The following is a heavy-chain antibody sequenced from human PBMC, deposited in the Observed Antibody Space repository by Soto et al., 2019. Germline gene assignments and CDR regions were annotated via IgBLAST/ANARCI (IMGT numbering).Heavy chain of an antibody. CDR1: GYTFTGYY. D-gene: IGHD1-1*01. Sequence: ASVKVSCKASGYTFTGYYMHWVRQAPGQGLEWMGWINPNSGGTNYAQKFQGWVNMTRDTSISTDYMELSRLRSDDTAVYYCARGNWRTPYYYYYMDVWGKGTTVTVSS. CDR3: ARGNWRTPYYYYYMDV. CDR2: INPNSGGT. V-gene: IGHV1-2*04. J-gene: IGHJ6*03.